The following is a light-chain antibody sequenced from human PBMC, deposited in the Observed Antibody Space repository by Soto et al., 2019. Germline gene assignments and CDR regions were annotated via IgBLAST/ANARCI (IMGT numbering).Light chain of an antibody. CDR1: QGISSR. J-gene: IGKJ1*01. Sequence: DIQMTQSPSSVSASVGDRVTITCRASQGISSRLAWYQQKPGKAPRLLIYTASSLQSGVPSRFSGSGSGTDFTLTISSLQPEDFAVYYCQQYLTSPKTFGQGTKVDIK. CDR2: TAS. V-gene: IGKV1-12*01. CDR3: QQYLTSPKT.